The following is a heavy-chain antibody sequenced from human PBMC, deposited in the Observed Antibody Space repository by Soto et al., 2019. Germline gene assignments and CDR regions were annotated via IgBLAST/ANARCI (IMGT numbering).Heavy chain of an antibody. CDR1: GFTFSSYG. CDR3: VKERSLATIIWGPNYYYYGMDV. D-gene: IGHD5-12*01. J-gene: IGHJ6*02. Sequence: QVQLVESGGGVVQPGRSLRLSCAASGFTFSSYGMHWVRQAPGKGLEWVAVISYDGSNKYYADSVKGRFTISRDNSKNTLYLQMNSLRAEDTAVYYCVKERSLATIIWGPNYYYYGMDVWGQGTTVTVSS. V-gene: IGHV3-30*18. CDR2: ISYDGSNK.